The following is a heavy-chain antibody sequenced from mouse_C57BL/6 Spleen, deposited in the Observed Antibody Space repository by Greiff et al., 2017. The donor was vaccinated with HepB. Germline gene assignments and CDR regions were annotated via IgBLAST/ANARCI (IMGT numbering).Heavy chain of an antibody. Sequence: EVQLQQSGPELVKPGASVKIPCKASGYTFTDYNMDWVKQSHGKSLEWIGDINPNNGGTIYNQKFKGKATVTVDKSSSTAYMELRNLTSEDTAVYYCARLRGERAFAYWGQGTLVTVSA. CDR1: GYTFTDYN. V-gene: IGHV1-18*01. CDR3: ARLRGERAFAY. CDR2: INPNNGGT. J-gene: IGHJ3*01.